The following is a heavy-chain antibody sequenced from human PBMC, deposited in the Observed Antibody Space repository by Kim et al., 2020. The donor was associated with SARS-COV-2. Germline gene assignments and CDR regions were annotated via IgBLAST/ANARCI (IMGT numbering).Heavy chain of an antibody. CDR1: GGSISSGDYY. Sequence: SETLSLTCTVSGGSISSGDYYWSWIRQPPGKGREGIGYNYYSRNTYYNPSLKSRVTIEVATSQNQLSLKLGSVTAADTAVYYCARFPYYDFFNGNWFDPWGQGPLVTVSS. D-gene: IGHD3-3*01. J-gene: IGHJ5*02. V-gene: IGHV4-30-4*01. CDR2: NYYSRNT. CDR3: ARFPYYDFFNGNWFDP.